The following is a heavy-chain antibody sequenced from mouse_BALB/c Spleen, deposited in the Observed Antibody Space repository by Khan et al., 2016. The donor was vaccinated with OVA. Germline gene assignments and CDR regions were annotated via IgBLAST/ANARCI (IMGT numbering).Heavy chain of an antibody. D-gene: IGHD2-14*01. Sequence: VQLQQSGPGLVKPSQSLSLTCTVTGYSITSDYAWNWIRQFPGGRLEWMGYISSSGSASYNPSLKSRISITRDTSKNQFFLQLKSVTTEDTATYFCARSLYYSYGYGLDYWGRGSSVTVSS. CDR2: ISSSGSA. V-gene: IGHV3-2*02. CDR1: GYSITSDYA. J-gene: IGHJ4*01. CDR3: ARSLYYSYGYGLDY.